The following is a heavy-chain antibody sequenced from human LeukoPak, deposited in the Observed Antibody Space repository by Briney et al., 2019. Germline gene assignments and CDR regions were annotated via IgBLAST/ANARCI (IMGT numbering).Heavy chain of an antibody. CDR2: VSYDGSNK. CDR1: GFTFSSHA. CDR3: ATEPYYYGLGTTEGYFDY. V-gene: IGHV3-30-3*01. Sequence: GGSLRLSCAASGFTFSSHAMHWVRQASGKGLEWVAVVSYDGSNKYYADSVKGRFTISRDNSKNALYLQMNSLRTEDTAIYYCATEPYYYGLGTTEGYFDYWGQGTLVTVSS. J-gene: IGHJ4*02. D-gene: IGHD3-10*01.